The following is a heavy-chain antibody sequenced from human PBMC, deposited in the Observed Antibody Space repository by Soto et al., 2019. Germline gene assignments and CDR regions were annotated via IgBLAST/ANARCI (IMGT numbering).Heavy chain of an antibody. V-gene: IGHV1-69*05. J-gene: IGHJ3*02. CDR1: GGTFSSYA. Sequence: GASVKVSCKASGGTFSSYAISWVRQAPGQGLEWMGGIIPIFGTANYAQKFQGRVTITRDTSASTAYMELSSLRSEDTAVYYCARPGGIAAAGTGPDAFDIWGQGTMVTVSS. CDR2: IIPIFGTA. CDR3: ARPGGIAAAGTGPDAFDI. D-gene: IGHD6-13*01.